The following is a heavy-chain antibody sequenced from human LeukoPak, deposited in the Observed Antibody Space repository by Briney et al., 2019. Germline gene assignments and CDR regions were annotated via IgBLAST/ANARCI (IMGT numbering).Heavy chain of an antibody. CDR1: GFTFSSYW. CDR2: ISSSSSTI. J-gene: IGHJ5*02. D-gene: IGHD3-3*01. CDR3: ARADYYDFWSGYYAGGYNWFDP. V-gene: IGHV3-48*02. Sequence: GGSLRLSCAGSGFTFSSYWMSWVRQAPGKGLEWVSYISSSSSTIYYADSVKGRFTISRDNAKNSLYLQMNSLRDEDTAVYYCARADYYDFWSGYYAGGYNWFDPWGQGTLVTVSS.